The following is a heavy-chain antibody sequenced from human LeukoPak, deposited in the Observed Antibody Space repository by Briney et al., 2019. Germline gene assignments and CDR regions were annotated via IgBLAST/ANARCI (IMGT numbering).Heavy chain of an antibody. CDR1: GGTFSSYA. CDR2: IIPIFGTA. Sequence: SSVKVSCKASGGTFSSYAISWVRQAPGQGLEWMGRIIPIFGTANYAQKFQGRVTITADTSTDTAYMELSSLRSEDTAVYYCATDKRRTSIFGVVIRVSWFDPWGQGTLVTVSS. J-gene: IGHJ5*02. V-gene: IGHV1-69*06. CDR3: ATDKRRTSIFGVVIRVSWFDP. D-gene: IGHD3-3*01.